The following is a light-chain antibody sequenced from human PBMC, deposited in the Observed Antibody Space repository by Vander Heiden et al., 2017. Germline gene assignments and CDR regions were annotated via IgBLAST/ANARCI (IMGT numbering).Light chain of an antibody. CDR1: QSVSSSY. V-gene: IGKV3-20*01. Sequence: IVLTQSPGTLSLSPGERATLPCRASQSVSSSYLAWYQQKPGQAPRLLIDGASSRATGIPDRFSGSGSGTDFTLTISRLEPEDFAVYYCQQYGSSPQTFGQGTKLEIK. CDR3: QQYGSSPQT. CDR2: GAS. J-gene: IGKJ2*01.